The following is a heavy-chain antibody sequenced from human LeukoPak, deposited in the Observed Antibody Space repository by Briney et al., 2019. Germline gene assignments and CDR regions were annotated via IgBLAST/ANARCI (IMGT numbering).Heavy chain of an antibody. CDR3: ARDRDGPNYYMDV. CDR1: GFSFSNYW. V-gene: IGHV3-74*01. J-gene: IGHJ6*03. Sequence: GGSLRLSCAASGFSFSNYWMHWVREVPEKGLECVSRIKSDGTGATYAGSVNGRFTISRDNAENTLYLQMNSLRAEDTAIYYCARDRDGPNYYMDVWGKGTTVTVSS. D-gene: IGHD5-24*01. CDR2: IKSDGTGA.